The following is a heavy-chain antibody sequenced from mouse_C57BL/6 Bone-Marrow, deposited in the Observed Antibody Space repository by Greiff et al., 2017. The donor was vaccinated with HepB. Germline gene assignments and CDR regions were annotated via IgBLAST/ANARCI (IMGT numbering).Heavy chain of an antibody. V-gene: IGHV5-4*01. D-gene: IGHD1-1*01. CDR2: ISDGGSYT. CDR3: ARDRPYYYGSSGFAY. J-gene: IGHJ3*01. CDR1: GFTFSSYA. Sequence: DVQLVESGGGLVKPGGSLKLSCAASGFTFSSYAMSWVRQTPEKRLEWVATISDGGSYTYYPDNVKGRFTISRDNAKNNLYLQMSHLKSEDTAMYYCARDRPYYYGSSGFAYWGQGTLVTVSA.